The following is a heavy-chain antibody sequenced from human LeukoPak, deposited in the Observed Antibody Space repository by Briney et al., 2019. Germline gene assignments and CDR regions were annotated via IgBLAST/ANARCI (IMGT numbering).Heavy chain of an antibody. CDR2: VSTDGSTT. CDR3: GSSEDGSIDY. CDR1: GFTFIRHL. V-gene: IGHV3-74*01. D-gene: IGHD5-24*01. Sequence: TGGSLRLSCAGSGFTFIRHLMHWVRQAPGKGLVWVSRVSTDGSTTLYSDSVKGRFTISRDNAKNTLYLQMNSLRAEDTAVYYCGSSEDGSIDYWGQGTLVSVSS. J-gene: IGHJ4*02.